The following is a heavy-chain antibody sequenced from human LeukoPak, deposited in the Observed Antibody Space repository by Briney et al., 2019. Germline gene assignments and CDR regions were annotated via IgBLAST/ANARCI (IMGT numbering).Heavy chain of an antibody. J-gene: IGHJ4*02. CDR3: AREIGPIQLHLWGSAFDY. CDR1: VFSLSSYW. Sequence: GGSLRLSCAASVFSLSSYWMTWVRQAPGKGLEGVANIKQDGSEKNYVASVKGRFTISRDNAKNSLYLQMNSLRSEDTAVYYCAREIGPIQLHLWGSAFDYWGQGTLVTVSS. V-gene: IGHV3-7*03. D-gene: IGHD5-18*01. CDR2: IKQDGSEK.